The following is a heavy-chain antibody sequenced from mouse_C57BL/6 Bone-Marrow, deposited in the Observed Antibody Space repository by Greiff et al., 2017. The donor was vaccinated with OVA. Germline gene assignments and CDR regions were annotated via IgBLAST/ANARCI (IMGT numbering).Heavy chain of an antibody. J-gene: IGHJ1*03. CDR2: FHPYNDDT. D-gene: IGHD1-1*01. CDR1: GYTFTTYP. CDR3: ARNRENYGSSGYFDV. V-gene: IGHV1-47*01. Sequence: VHLVESGAELVKPGASVKMSCKASGYTFTTYPIEWMQQNHGKSLEWIGNFHPYNDDTKYNEKFKGKATLTVEKSSSTVYLELSRLTSDDSAVYYCARNRENYGSSGYFDVWGTGTTVTVSS.